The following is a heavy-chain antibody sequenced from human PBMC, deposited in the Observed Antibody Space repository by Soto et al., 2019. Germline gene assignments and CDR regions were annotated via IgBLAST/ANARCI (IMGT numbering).Heavy chain of an antibody. V-gene: IGHV3-23*01. Sequence: EVQLLESGGGLVQPGGSLRLSCVASGFKFSTYAMAWVRQAQGKGLEWVSSISGRGDGTYQPDFVKGRFTISRDNSRNTLDLQLNGLRAEDTALYYSAKAFDASGYTYERAFDYWGQGTLVTVSS. J-gene: IGHJ4*02. CDR1: GFKFSTYA. D-gene: IGHD3-22*01. CDR2: ISGRGDGT. CDR3: AKAFDASGYTYERAFDY.